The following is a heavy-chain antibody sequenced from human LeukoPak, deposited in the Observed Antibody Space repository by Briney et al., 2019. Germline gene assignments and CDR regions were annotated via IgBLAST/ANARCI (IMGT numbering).Heavy chain of an antibody. D-gene: IGHD3-22*01. Sequence: PGGSLRLSRAASGFTFSSYAMSWVRQAPGKGLEWVSAISGSGGSTYYADSVKGRFTISRDNSKNTLYLQMYSLRAEDTAVYYCAKDLAYYYDSGGYSRGRFDYWGQGTLVTVSS. CDR3: AKDLAYYYDSGGYSRGRFDY. J-gene: IGHJ4*02. CDR1: GFTFSSYA. CDR2: ISGSGGST. V-gene: IGHV3-23*01.